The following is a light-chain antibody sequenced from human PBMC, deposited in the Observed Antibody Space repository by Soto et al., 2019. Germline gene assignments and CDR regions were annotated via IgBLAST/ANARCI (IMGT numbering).Light chain of an antibody. CDR1: QDITNY. J-gene: IGKJ2*01. V-gene: IGKV1-33*01. Sequence: DSQMTQSPSSLSASVGDRVTITCRASQDITNYLNWYRQIPGKAPELLIYGASNLETGVPSRLSGSRSGTHFTFTISRLQPEEIATYYCQQYDNLHPDTFGQGTNLEI. CDR3: QQYDNLHPDT. CDR2: GAS.